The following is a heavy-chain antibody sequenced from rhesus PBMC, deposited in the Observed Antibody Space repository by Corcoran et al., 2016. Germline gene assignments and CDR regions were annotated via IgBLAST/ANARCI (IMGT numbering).Heavy chain of an antibody. CDR2: IYWDDDK. V-gene: IGHV2-174*01. Sequence: QVTLKESGPALVKPTQTLTLTCTFSGFSLTTSGMGVGWIRQPPGKALEWLALIYWDDDKRYSTSLKSRLTISKDTSKNQVVLTMTNMDPVDTATYYCARGGVGWGFDYWGQGVLVTVSS. CDR1: GFSLTTSGMG. J-gene: IGHJ4*01. D-gene: IGHD3-34*01. CDR3: ARGGVGWGFDY.